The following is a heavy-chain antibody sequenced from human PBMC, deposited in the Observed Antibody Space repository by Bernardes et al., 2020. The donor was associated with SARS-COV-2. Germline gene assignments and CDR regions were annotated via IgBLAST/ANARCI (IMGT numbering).Heavy chain of an antibody. CDR3: AREVGQFSGYGYYNYGMDV. V-gene: IGHV3-21*01. Sequence: GGSLRLSCVASGFTFSNYLFSWFRQAPGQGLEWVSSISSSGTYIYYADSVKGRFTISGDNAENSVDLQMNSLRAEDTGVYYCAREVGQFSGYGYYNYGMDVWGQGTTVTVSS. CDR2: ISSSGTYI. D-gene: IGHD5-12*01. CDR1: GFTFSNYL. J-gene: IGHJ6*02.